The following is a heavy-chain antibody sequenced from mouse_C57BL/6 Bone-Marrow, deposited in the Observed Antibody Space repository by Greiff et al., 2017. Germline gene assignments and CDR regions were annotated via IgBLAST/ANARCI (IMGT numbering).Heavy chain of an antibody. Sequence: EVQLQQSGAELVRPGASVKLSCTASGFNIKDDYMHWVKQRPEQGLEWIGWIDPENGDTEYASKFQGKATITADTSSNTAYLQLSSLTSEDTAVXYCTKGLTTFDYWGQGTTLTVSS. CDR1: GFNIKDDY. CDR3: TKGLTTFDY. CDR2: IDPENGDT. J-gene: IGHJ2*01. V-gene: IGHV14-4*01. D-gene: IGHD1-1*01.